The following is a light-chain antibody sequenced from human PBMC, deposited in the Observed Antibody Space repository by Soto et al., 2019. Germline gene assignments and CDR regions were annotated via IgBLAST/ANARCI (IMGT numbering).Light chain of an antibody. J-gene: IGKJ5*01. Sequence: DIQMTQSPSSLSASVGDRVTITCRASQDITNYLAWFQQKPGKAPKSLIYTASSLQSGVPSRFSGSGSGTDFTLIISSLQPEDFATYYCQQYHIYPITFGQGTRLEIK. CDR1: QDITNY. V-gene: IGKV1-16*01. CDR2: TAS. CDR3: QQYHIYPIT.